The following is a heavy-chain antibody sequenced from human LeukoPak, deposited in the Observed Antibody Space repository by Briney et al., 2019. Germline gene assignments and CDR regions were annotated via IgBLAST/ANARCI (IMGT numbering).Heavy chain of an antibody. D-gene: IGHD6-19*01. CDR3: AKDIGSSGWYKFDY. CDR1: GFTFDDYA. J-gene: IGHJ4*02. CDR2: ISWNSGSI. Sequence: GRSLRLSCAASGFTFDDYAMHWVRQAPGKGLEWVSGISWNSGSIGYADSVKGRFTISRDNAKNSLYLQMNSLRAEDTALYYCAKDIGSSGWYKFDYWGQGTLVTVSS. V-gene: IGHV3-9*01.